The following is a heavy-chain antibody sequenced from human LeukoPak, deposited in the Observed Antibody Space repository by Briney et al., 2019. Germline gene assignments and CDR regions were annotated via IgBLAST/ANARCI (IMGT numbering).Heavy chain of an antibody. J-gene: IGHJ5*02. CDR1: GYSISSGYY. Sequence: PSETLSLTCTVSGYSISSGYYWGWIRQPPGKGLEWIGSIYYSGSTYYNPSLKSRVTISVDTSKNQFSLKLSSVTAADTAVYYCARHRYSSSWYQIPFDPWGQGTLVTASS. D-gene: IGHD6-13*01. CDR3: ARHRYSSSWYQIPFDP. V-gene: IGHV4-38-2*02. CDR2: IYYSGST.